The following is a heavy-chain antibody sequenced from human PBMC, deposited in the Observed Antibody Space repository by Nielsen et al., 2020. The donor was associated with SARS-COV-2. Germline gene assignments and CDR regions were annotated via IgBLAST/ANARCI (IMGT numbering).Heavy chain of an antibody. Sequence: GSLRLSCTVSGGSISSSSYYWGWIRQPPGKGLEWIGYIYYSGSTNYNPSLKSRVTISVDTSKNQFSLKLSSVTAADTAVYYCARSGQNYDFWSGRVGSFDYWGQGTLVTVSS. CDR3: ARSGQNYDFWSGRVGSFDY. V-gene: IGHV4-61*05. D-gene: IGHD3-3*01. J-gene: IGHJ4*02. CDR1: GGSISSSSYY. CDR2: IYYSGST.